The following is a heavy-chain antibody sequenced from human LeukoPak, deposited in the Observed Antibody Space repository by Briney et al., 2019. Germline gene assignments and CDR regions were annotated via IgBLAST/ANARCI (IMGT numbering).Heavy chain of an antibody. Sequence: GGSLRLSCAASGFTFSSYWMSWVRQAPGKGLEWVANINQDGSETDYVDSLRGRFTISRDNAKNSLYLQIDGLRAEDTAVYYCALSFGLTFVDIPRPWYLARWGRGNLVTVSS. D-gene: IGHD2-21*01. V-gene: IGHV3-7*01. CDR3: ALSFGLTFVDIPRPWYLAR. CDR2: INQDGSET. CDR1: GFTFSSYW. J-gene: IGHJ2*01.